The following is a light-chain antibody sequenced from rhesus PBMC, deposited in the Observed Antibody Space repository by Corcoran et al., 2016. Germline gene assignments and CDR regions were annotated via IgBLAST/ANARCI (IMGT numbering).Light chain of an antibody. CDR3: QQSSNLWT. CDR2: VAS. CDR1: QSVSSY. V-gene: IGKV3S11*01. Sequence: QVILTQSPATLSLSPGERATLSCRASQSVSSYLAWYQQKPGKTPRLLIYVASSRATGIPDRFSGSGSGTDFTLTISSLEPEDVGVYYCQQSSNLWTFGQGTKVEIK. J-gene: IGKJ1*01.